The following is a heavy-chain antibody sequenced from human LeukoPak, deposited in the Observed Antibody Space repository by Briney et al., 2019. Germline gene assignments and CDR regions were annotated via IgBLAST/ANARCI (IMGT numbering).Heavy chain of an antibody. CDR3: ARGDYGDFRVFYTLFDY. Sequence: ASVKVSCKASGYIFTDYYMHWVRQAPGQELGWMGRINPNSGGTNYAQKFQGRVTMTRDTSISTAYLQWSSLKASDTAMYYCARGDYGDFRVFYTLFDYWGQGTLVTVSS. CDR1: GYIFTDYY. D-gene: IGHD4-17*01. V-gene: IGHV1/OR15-1*04. CDR2: INPNSGGT. J-gene: IGHJ4*02.